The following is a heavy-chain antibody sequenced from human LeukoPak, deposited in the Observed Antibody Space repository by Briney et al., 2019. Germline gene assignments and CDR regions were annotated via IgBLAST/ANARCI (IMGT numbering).Heavy chain of an antibody. CDR1: GFSLSTSGIR. CDR2: IDWDDDK. CDR3: ARTTLEGLDY. Sequence: SGPTLVNPTQTLTLTCTFSGFSLSTSGIRVSWIRQPPGKALEWLARIDWDDDKFYSTSLKTRLTISKDTSKNQVVLTMTTMDPVDTATYYCARTTLEGLDYWGQGTLVTVSS. V-gene: IGHV2-70*04. J-gene: IGHJ4*02. D-gene: IGHD2-15*01.